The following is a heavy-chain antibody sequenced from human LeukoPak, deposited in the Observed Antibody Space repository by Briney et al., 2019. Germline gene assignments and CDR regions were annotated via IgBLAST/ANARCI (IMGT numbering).Heavy chain of an antibody. CDR1: GGTFSSYT. Sequence: SVKVSCXASGGTFSSYTISWVRRAPGQGLEWMGRIIPILGIANYAQKFQGRVTITADKSTSTAYMELSSLRSEDTAVYYCARDISVDFWRLNWFDPWGRGTLVTVSS. J-gene: IGHJ5*02. CDR3: ARDISVDFWRLNWFDP. CDR2: IIPILGIA. D-gene: IGHD3-3*01. V-gene: IGHV1-69*04.